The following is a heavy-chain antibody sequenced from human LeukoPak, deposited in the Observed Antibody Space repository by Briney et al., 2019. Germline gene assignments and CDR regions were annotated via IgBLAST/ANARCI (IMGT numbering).Heavy chain of an antibody. CDR3: ARDQPVPGGGYGARSYYYYYMDV. V-gene: IGHV3-74*01. J-gene: IGHJ6*03. Sequence: AGGSLRLSCAASGFTFSSYWMPWVRQAPGKGLVWVSRINSDGSSASYAGSVKGRFTISRDNAKNTLYLQMNSLRAEDTAVYYCARDQPVPGGGYGARSYYYYYMDVWGKGTTVTVSS. D-gene: IGHD4-17*01. CDR1: GFTFSSYW. CDR2: INSDGSSA.